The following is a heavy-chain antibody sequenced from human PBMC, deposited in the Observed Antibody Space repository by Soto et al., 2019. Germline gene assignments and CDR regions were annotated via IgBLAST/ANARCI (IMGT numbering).Heavy chain of an antibody. V-gene: IGHV3-23*01. CDR3: AKDGIRKDDF. Sequence: EVHLLQSGGGFTQPGGSLRLSCAASGFLISDYAMSWVRQAPGKGLQWVSSISDSGTRTFYADSVKGRFGIFRDKSKNTVYLQMNNLRAEDTALYYCAKDGIRKDDFWGQGTLVTVSS. CDR2: ISDSGTRT. CDR1: GFLISDYA. J-gene: IGHJ4*02.